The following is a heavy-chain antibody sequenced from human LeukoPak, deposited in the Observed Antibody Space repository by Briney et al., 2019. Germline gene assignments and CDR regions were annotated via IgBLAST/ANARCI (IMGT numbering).Heavy chain of an antibody. J-gene: IGHJ4*02. CDR2: INPNSGGT. CDR1: GYTFTGQY. Sequence: ASVKVSCKASGYTFTGQYIHWVRQAPGQGPEWMGWINPNSGGTNYAQKFQGRVTMTRDTSISTAYMEVSSLRSDDTAVYYCARDFATWYFDYWGQGTLVTVSS. D-gene: IGHD2-15*01. CDR3: ARDFATWYFDY. V-gene: IGHV1-2*02.